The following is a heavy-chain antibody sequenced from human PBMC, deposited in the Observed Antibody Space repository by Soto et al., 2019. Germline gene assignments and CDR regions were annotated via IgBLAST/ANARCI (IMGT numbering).Heavy chain of an antibody. CDR3: TTAATTVTTIDY. V-gene: IGHV3-15*01. J-gene: IGHJ4*02. CDR1: GFTFSNAW. Sequence: EVQLVESGGGLVKPGGSLRLSCAATGFTFSNAWVSWGRQAPGKGLEWVGRIKRNADGGTADYAAPVKGRFTISRDDSKNPLYLQMNSLKTEDKAVYYCTTAATTVTTIDYWGQGTLVTVSS. CDR2: IKRNADGGTA. D-gene: IGHD4-17*01.